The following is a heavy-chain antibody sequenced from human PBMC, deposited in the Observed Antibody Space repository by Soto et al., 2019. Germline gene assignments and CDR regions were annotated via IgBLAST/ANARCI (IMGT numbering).Heavy chain of an antibody. CDR2: IRLSGSTI. CDR1: GFAFSNYE. CDR3: ARESFSASPNFFDY. J-gene: IGHJ4*02. V-gene: IGHV3-48*03. D-gene: IGHD3-3*02. Sequence: PGGSLRLSCAASGFAFSNYEMNWVRQAPGKGLEWVSYIRLSGSTIYYADSVKGRFTISRDDAKNSLYLQMDSLRADDTAVYYCARESFSASPNFFDYWGQGALVTVSS.